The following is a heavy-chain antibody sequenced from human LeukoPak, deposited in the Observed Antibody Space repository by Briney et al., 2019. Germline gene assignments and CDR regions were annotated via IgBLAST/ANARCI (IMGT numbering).Heavy chain of an antibody. CDR3: ARLDYYDSN. Sequence: GAXXKVSCKASGYTFTSYDINWVRQATGQGLEWMGWMNPNSGNTGYAQKFQGRVTMTRNTSISTAYMELSSLGSEDRVVYYCARLDYYDSNWGQGTLVPVSS. D-gene: IGHD3-22*01. V-gene: IGHV1-8*01. CDR1: GYTFTSYD. J-gene: IGHJ4*02. CDR2: MNPNSGNT.